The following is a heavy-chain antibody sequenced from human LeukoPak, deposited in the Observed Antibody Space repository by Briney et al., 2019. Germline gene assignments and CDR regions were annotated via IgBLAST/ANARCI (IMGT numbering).Heavy chain of an antibody. V-gene: IGHV3-9*03. CDR1: GFTFDDYA. CDR2: ISWNSGSI. D-gene: IGHD6-6*01. CDR3: AKGQGTQYSSSSRWFDP. Sequence: GGSLRLSRAASGFTFDDYAMHWVRQAPGKGLEWVSGISWNSGSIGYADSVKGRFTISRDNAKNSLYLQMNSLRAEDMALYYCAKGQGTQYSSSSRWFDPWGQGTLVTVSS. J-gene: IGHJ5*02.